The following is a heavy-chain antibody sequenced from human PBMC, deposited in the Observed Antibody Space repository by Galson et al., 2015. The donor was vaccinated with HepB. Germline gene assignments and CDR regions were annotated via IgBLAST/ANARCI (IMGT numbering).Heavy chain of an antibody. V-gene: IGHV3-30-3*01. CDR2: ISYDGSNK. D-gene: IGHD1-26*01. CDR3: ARELLQQGKYSGSYYRRGGAFDY. CDR1: GFTFSSYA. J-gene: IGHJ4*02. Sequence: SLRLSCAASGFTFSSYAIHWVRQAPGKGLEWVAVISYDGSNKYYADSVKGRFTISRDNSKNTLYLQMNSLRAEDTAVYYCARELLQQGKYSGSYYRRGGAFDYWGQGTLVTVSS.